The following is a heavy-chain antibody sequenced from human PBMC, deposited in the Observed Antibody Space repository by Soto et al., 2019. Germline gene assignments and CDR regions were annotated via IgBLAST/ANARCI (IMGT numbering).Heavy chain of an antibody. CDR1: GFTFSGSA. CDR2: IRSKANSYAT. CDR3: TRRDIVLVPAASSDV. D-gene: IGHD2-2*01. J-gene: IGHJ6*02. V-gene: IGHV3-73*01. Sequence: EVQLVESGGGLVQPGGSLKLSCAASGFTFSGSAMHWVRQASGKGLEWVGRIRSKANSYATAYAASVKGRFTISRDDSKNTAYLQMNSLKTEDTAVYYCTRRDIVLVPAASSDVWGQGTTVTVSS.